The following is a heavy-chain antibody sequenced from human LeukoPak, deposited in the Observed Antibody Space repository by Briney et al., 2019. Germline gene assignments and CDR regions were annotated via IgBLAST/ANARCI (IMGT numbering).Heavy chain of an antibody. Sequence: GGSLRLSCAASGFTFSSYGMHWVRQAPGKGLEWVAVISYDGSNKYYADSVKGRFTISRDNSKNTLYLQMNSLRAEDTAVYYCAKLMIAGGDYWGQGTLVTVSS. D-gene: IGHD2-21*01. V-gene: IGHV3-30*18. J-gene: IGHJ4*02. CDR3: AKLMIAGGDY. CDR1: GFTFSSYG. CDR2: ISYDGSNK.